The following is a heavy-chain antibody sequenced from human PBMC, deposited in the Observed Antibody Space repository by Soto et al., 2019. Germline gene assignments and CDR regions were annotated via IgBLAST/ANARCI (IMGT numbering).Heavy chain of an antibody. Sequence: QVQLVQSGADVKKPGSSVKVSCQASGVTFSSETLGWVRQAPGQGLEWVGGIIPLFGTASYAQKFQGRVTITADESTSTVYMELSSLRSDDTAVYFCVTELSENPASPFDAWGQGTLVTVSS. CDR1: GVTFSSET. CDR3: VTELSENPASPFDA. J-gene: IGHJ4*02. CDR2: IIPLFGTA. V-gene: IGHV1-69*01. D-gene: IGHD3-10*01.